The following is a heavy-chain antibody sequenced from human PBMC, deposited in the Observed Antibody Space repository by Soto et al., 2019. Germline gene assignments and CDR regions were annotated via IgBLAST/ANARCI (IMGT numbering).Heavy chain of an antibody. Sequence: QVQLVQSGGEVKKPGASVKVSCKASGYTFTTYGISWVRQAPGQGLEWMGWISAYNGNTSYAQKLQGRVTMTTDTSTSTAYVELRSLRSDDTAVYYCARVFFRLFAFDIWRQGTMVTVSS. V-gene: IGHV1-18*01. J-gene: IGHJ3*02. D-gene: IGHD3-22*01. CDR2: ISAYNGNT. CDR1: GYTFTTYG. CDR3: ARVFFRLFAFDI.